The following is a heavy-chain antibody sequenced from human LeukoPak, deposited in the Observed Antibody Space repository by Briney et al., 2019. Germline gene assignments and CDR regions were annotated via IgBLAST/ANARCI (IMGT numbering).Heavy chain of an antibody. V-gene: IGHV4-39*01. Sequence: SETLSLTCTVSGGSISSSSYYWGWIRQPPGKGLEWIGSTYYSGSTYYNPSLKSRVTISVDMSKNQFSLKLSSVTAADTAVYYCANLIAVAGYYFDYWGQGTLVTVSS. J-gene: IGHJ4*02. D-gene: IGHD6-19*01. CDR1: GGSISSSSYY. CDR3: ANLIAVAGYYFDY. CDR2: TYYSGST.